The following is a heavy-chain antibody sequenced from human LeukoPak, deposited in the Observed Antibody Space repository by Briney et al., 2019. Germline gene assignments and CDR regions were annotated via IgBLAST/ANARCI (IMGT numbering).Heavy chain of an antibody. V-gene: IGHV4-39*02. CDR1: GGTISSSRYY. D-gene: IGHD6-13*01. CDR2: IYYSGST. CDR3: ARESRVGQQLVTIYYYYYMDV. Sequence: SETLSLTCTVSGGTISSSRYYWGWIRQPPGKGLEWIGSIYYSGSTYYNPSLKSRVTISVDTSKNQFSLKLSSVTAADTAVYYCARESRVGQQLVTIYYYYYMDVWGKGTTVTISS. J-gene: IGHJ6*03.